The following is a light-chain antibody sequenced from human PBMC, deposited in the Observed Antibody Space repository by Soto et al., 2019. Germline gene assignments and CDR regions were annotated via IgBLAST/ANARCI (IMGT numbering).Light chain of an antibody. CDR2: DAS. Sequence: DIQMTQSPSTLSASVGDRVTITCRASQSISTWLAWYQQRPANAPKLLIYDASSVESGVPSRFSGSGSGTEFTLTISSLQPDDCATYYCQHYNSYSWTFGLGTKVEI. CDR3: QHYNSYSWT. V-gene: IGKV1-5*01. J-gene: IGKJ1*01. CDR1: QSISTW.